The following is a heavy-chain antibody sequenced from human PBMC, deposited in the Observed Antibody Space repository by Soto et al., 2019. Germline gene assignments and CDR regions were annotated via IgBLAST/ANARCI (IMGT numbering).Heavy chain of an antibody. J-gene: IGHJ4*02. CDR3: ARGFGDLFLHFDY. V-gene: IGHV5-10-1*01. CDR1: GYSCTSSW. D-gene: IGHD3-10*01. CDR2: IDPSDSYT. Sequence: GESLKISCKASGYSCTSSWISWGRQMPGKGLEWMGRIDPSDSYTYYTPSFEGHVTISADKSINTAYLQWSSLKASDTAMYYCARGFGDLFLHFDYWGQGTPVTVSS.